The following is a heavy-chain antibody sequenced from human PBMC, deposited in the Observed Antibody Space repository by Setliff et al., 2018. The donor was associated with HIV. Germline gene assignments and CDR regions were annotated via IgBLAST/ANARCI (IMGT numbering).Heavy chain of an antibody. J-gene: IGHJ4*02. CDR3: ARAQTYYSDSSGYYSQY. D-gene: IGHD3-22*01. V-gene: IGHV1-3*01. CDR2: INAGNGNI. CDR1: GYTFTSYA. Sequence: ASVKVSCKASGYTFTSYAMHWVRQAPGQRLEWMGWINAGNGNIRYSQKFQDRVAITRDTSASTAYMELSSLRSEDTAVYYCARAQTYYSDSSGYYSQYWGQGTLVTVSS.